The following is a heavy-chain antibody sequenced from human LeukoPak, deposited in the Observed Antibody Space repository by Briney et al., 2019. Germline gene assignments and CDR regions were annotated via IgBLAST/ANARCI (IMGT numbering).Heavy chain of an antibody. CDR3: AREELTYDSSGYFSSRYFDY. CDR1: GYTFTSYG. J-gene: IGHJ4*02. V-gene: IGHV1-18*01. D-gene: IGHD3-22*01. CDR2: ISAYNGNT. Sequence: ASVKVSCKASGYTFTSYGISWVRQAPGQGLEWMGWISAYNGNTNYVQKLQGRVTMTTDTSTSTAYMELRSLRSDDTAVYYCAREELTYDSSGYFSSRYFDYWGQGTLVTVSS.